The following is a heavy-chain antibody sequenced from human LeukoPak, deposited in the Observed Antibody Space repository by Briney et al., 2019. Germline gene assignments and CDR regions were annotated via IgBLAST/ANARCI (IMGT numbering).Heavy chain of an antibody. D-gene: IGHD3-22*01. CDR2: IIPIFGTA. CDR1: GGTFSSYA. V-gene: IGHV1-69*13. Sequence: SVKVSCMASGGTFSSYAISWVRQAPGQGLEWMGGIIPIFGTANYAQKFQGRVTITADESTSTAYMELSSLRSEDTAVYYCARGTYYYDSSGYYSNYYYYGMDVWGQGTTVTVSS. J-gene: IGHJ6*02. CDR3: ARGTYYYDSSGYYSNYYYYGMDV.